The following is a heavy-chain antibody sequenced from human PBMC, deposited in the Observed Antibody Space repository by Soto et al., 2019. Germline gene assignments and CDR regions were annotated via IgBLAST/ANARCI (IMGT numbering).Heavy chain of an antibody. CDR3: ARDGTTMARQGMDV. Sequence: QVQLVQSGAEVKKPGSSVKVSCKASGDTFSSYNISWVRQAPGQGLEWMGRMIPILGIANYAQKFQGRVTITADKSTNTAYMELSSLRSEDTAVYYCARDGTTMARQGMDVWGQGTTVTVSS. D-gene: IGHD3-10*01. CDR1: GDTFSSYN. CDR2: MIPILGIA. J-gene: IGHJ6*02. V-gene: IGHV1-69*08.